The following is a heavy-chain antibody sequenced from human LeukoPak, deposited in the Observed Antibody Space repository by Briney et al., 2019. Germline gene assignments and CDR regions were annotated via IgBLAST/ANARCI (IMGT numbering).Heavy chain of an antibody. J-gene: IGHJ4*02. V-gene: IGHV4-61*02. Sequence: SETLSLTCTVSGGSISSSKYYWSWIRQPAGKGLEWIGRIYTSGSTNYNPSLKSRVTMSVDTSKNQFSPKLSSVTAADTAVYYCARDGGIAARYYFDYWGQGTLVTVSS. D-gene: IGHD6-6*01. CDR1: GGSISSSKYY. CDR2: IYTSGST. CDR3: ARDGGIAARYYFDY.